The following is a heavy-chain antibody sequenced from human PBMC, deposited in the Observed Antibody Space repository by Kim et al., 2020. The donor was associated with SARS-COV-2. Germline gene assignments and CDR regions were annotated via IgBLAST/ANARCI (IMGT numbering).Heavy chain of an antibody. Sequence: SETLSLTCAVSGGSISSSNWWSWVRQPPGKGLEWIGEIYHSGSTNYNPSLKSRVTISVDKSKNQFSLKLSSVTAADTAVYYCARTKYSSSSMGLVPTSPNYFDYWGQGTLVTVSS. CDR1: GGSISSSNW. D-gene: IGHD6-6*01. J-gene: IGHJ4*02. CDR2: IYHSGST. CDR3: ARTKYSSSSMGLVPTSPNYFDY. V-gene: IGHV4-4*02.